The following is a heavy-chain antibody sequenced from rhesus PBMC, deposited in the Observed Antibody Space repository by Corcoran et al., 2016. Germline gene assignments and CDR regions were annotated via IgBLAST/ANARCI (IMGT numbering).Heavy chain of an antibody. V-gene: IGHV4S7*01. J-gene: IGHJ4*01. CDR3: ARDRDNWNYFDY. D-gene: IGHD1-26*01. CDR1: GGSISGGIG. Sequence: QLQLQESGPGLLKPSETLSLTCAVSGGSISGGIGWGWIGKPQGKGLEWVGSIYSSSVNTYYTPAHKSRVTISTDTSKNQFSLKVSSVTDADTAVYYCARDRDNWNYFDYWGQGVLVTVSS. CDR2: IYSSSVNT.